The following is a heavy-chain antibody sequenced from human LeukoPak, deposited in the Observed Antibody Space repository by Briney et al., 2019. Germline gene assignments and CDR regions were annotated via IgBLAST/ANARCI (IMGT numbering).Heavy chain of an antibody. J-gene: IGHJ5*02. CDR2: IKQDGSEK. CDR1: GFTFSSYW. D-gene: IGHD3-16*02. Sequence: QAGGSLRLSCAASGFTFSSYWMSWVRQGPGKGLEWVANIKQDGSEKYYVDSVKGRFTISRDNAKNSLYLQMNSLRAADTAVYYCARETSVGARGGLWGSYRLKSFVPWGEGTPVTVSS. V-gene: IGHV3-7*01. CDR3: ARETSVGARGGLWGSYRLKSFVP.